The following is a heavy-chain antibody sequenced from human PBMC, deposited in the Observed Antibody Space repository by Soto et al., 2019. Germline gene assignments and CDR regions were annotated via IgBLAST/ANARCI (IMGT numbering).Heavy chain of an antibody. D-gene: IGHD1-26*01. J-gene: IGHJ4*02. CDR3: ARGGRGGSYSNFDS. V-gene: IGHV1-24*01. CDR2: FDPEDGET. Sequence: ASVKVSCKVSGYTLTELSMHWVRQAPGKGLEWMGGFDPEDGETIYAQKFQGRVTMTEDTSTDTAYMELSSLRSDDTAVYYCARGGRGGSYSNFDSWRQGTLVTVSS. CDR1: GYTLTELS.